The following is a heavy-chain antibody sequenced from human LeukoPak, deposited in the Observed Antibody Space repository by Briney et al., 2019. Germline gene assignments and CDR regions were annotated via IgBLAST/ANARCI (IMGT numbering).Heavy chain of an antibody. CDR2: INPGGSNR. CDR3: ASSLSSGWGPVDDY. J-gene: IGHJ4*02. D-gene: IGHD6-19*01. V-gene: IGHV3-48*03. Sequence: GGSLRLSCAASGITFSNYEMNWVRQAPGKGLEWVSYINPGGSNRFYAGSVRGRFAIYRDDAKKSVYLQMNSLRAEDTAVYYCASSLSSGWGPVDDYWGQGIMVTVSS. CDR1: GITFSNYE.